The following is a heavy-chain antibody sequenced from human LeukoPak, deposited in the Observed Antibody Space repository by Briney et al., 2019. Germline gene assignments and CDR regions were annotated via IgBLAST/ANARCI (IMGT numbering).Heavy chain of an antibody. CDR3: ARQIPYYDILSGYSANWFDP. V-gene: IGHV4-59*08. CDR2: IYYSGST. J-gene: IGHJ5*02. CDR1: GGSISSYY. D-gene: IGHD3-9*01. Sequence: SETLSLTCTVSGGSISSYYWSWIRQPPGKGLGWIGYIYYSGSTKYNPSLKSRVTISVDTSKNQFSLKLSSVTAADTAVYYCARQIPYYDILSGYSANWFDPWGQGTLVTVSS.